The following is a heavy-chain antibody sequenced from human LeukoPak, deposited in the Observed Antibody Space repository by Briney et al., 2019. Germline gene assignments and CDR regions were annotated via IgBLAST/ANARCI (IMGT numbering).Heavy chain of an antibody. D-gene: IGHD6-19*01. CDR2: LSGSGITT. CDR3: AKGIYSSGWSYFDY. V-gene: IGHV3-23*01. J-gene: IGHJ4*01. Sequence: GGSLRLSCAVSGITLSNYGMSWVRQAPGKGLEWVSTLSGSGITTYYADSVKGRFTIPRDNSKNTLYLQMNSLRAEDTAVYYCAKGIYSSGWSYFDYWGHGTLVTVSS. CDR1: GITLSNYG.